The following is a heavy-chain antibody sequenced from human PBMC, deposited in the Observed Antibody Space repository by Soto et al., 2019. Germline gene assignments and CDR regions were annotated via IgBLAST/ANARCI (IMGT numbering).Heavy chain of an antibody. CDR2: ISGSGGST. D-gene: IGHD3-10*01. CDR3: APRRITMVRGVIIYSGFDY. Sequence: GGSLRLSCAASGFTFSSYAMSWVRQAPGKGLEWVSAISGSGGSTYYADSVKGRFTISRDNSKNTLYLQMNSLRAEDTAVYYCAPRRITMVRGVIIYSGFDYWGQGTLVTVSS. V-gene: IGHV3-23*01. CDR1: GFTFSSYA. J-gene: IGHJ4*02.